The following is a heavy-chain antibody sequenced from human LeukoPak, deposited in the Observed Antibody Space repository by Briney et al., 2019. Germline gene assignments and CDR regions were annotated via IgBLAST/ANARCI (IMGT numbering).Heavy chain of an antibody. J-gene: IGHJ5*02. CDR1: GYTFTGYY. V-gene: IGHV1-2*02. CDR2: INPNSGGT. CDR3: ARGGGSSGWYWFDP. Sequence: GASVKVSCKASGYTFTGYYMHWVRQAPGQGLEWMGWINPNSGGTNYAQKFQGRVTMTRDTSISTAYMDLSRLRSDDTAVYYCARGGGSSGWYWFDPWGQGTLVTVSP. D-gene: IGHD6-19*01.